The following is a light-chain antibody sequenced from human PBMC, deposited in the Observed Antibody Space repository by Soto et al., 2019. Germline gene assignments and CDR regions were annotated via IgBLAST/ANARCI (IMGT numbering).Light chain of an antibody. Sequence: EIVLTQSPATLSLSPGERATLSCRASQSVSIYLAWYQQKPGQAPRLLIYDASNRATGIPARFSGSGSGTDFTLTISTLEPEDFAVYYYQQRGNWPPITFGQGTRLEIK. CDR2: DAS. J-gene: IGKJ5*01. V-gene: IGKV3-11*01. CDR1: QSVSIY. CDR3: QQRGNWPPIT.